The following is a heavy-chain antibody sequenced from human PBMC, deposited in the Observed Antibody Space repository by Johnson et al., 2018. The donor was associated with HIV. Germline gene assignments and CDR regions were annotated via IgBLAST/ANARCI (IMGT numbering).Heavy chain of an antibody. Sequence: QVQLVESGGGVVQPGTSLRLSCVGSKFIFSSYTMHWVRQAPGKGLEWVSLVSYDGSNKYYADSVKGRFTISRDNSKNTLFLQMNSLRTEDTAVYYCARSHRTWGSVWDDASDVWGQGAMVAVSP. CDR1: KFIFSSYT. CDR2: VSYDGSNK. J-gene: IGHJ3*01. CDR3: ARSHRTWGSVWDDASDV. V-gene: IGHV3-30*04. D-gene: IGHD3-16*01.